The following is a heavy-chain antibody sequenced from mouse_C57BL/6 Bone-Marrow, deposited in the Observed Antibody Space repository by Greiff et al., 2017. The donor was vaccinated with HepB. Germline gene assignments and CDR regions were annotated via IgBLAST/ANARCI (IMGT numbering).Heavy chain of an antibody. CDR1: GYTFTSYW. CDR3: ARKDYGSSNYFDY. D-gene: IGHD1-1*01. Sequence: VQLQQPGAELVMPGASVKLSCKASGYTFTSYWMHWVKQRPGQGLEWIGEIDPSDSYTNYNQKFKGKSTLIVDKSSSTAYMQLSSLTSEDSAVYYFARKDYGSSNYFDYWGQGTTLTVSS. J-gene: IGHJ2*01. V-gene: IGHV1-69*01. CDR2: IDPSDSYT.